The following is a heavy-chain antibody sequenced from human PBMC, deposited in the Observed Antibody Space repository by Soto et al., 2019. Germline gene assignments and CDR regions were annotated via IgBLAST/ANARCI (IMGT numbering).Heavy chain of an antibody. D-gene: IGHD6-6*01. CDR2: IYYSGST. Sequence: ASETLSLTCTVSGGSISSYYWSWIRQPPGKGLEWIGYIYYSGSTNYNPSLKSRVTISVDTSKNQFSLKLSSVTAADTAVYYCARQPVGSVAARLGWFDPRGQGTLVTVPS. CDR1: GGSISSYY. V-gene: IGHV4-59*08. J-gene: IGHJ5*02. CDR3: ARQPVGSVAARLGWFDP.